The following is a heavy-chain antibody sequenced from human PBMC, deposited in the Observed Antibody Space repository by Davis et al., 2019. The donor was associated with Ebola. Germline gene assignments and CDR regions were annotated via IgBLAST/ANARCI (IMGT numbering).Heavy chain of an antibody. CDR2: IRYDGSNK. J-gene: IGHJ6*03. V-gene: IGHV3-30*02. CDR3: AKSYGGIDYYYYYYMDV. Sequence: GESLKISCAASGFTFSSYGMHWVRQAPGKGLEWVAIIRYDGSNKYYADSVKGRFTISRDNSKNTLYLQMNSLRAEDTAVYYCAKSYGGIDYYYYYYMDVWGKGTTVTVSS. CDR1: GFTFSSYG. D-gene: IGHD4-23*01.